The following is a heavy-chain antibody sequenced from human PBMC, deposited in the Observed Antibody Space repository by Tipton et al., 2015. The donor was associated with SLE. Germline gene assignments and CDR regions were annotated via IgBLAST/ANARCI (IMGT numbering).Heavy chain of an antibody. J-gene: IGHJ1*01. Sequence: QLVQSGPEVKKPGASVKVSCKASGYTFTGYYMHRVRQAPGQGLEWMGWINPNSGGTNYAQKFQGRVTMTRDTSISTAYMELSSLRSEDTAVYYCARGVKQLVRTEYFQHWGQGTLVTVSS. CDR2: INPNSGGT. V-gene: IGHV1-2*02. CDR1: GYTFTGYY. CDR3: ARGVKQLVRTEYFQH. D-gene: IGHD6-6*01.